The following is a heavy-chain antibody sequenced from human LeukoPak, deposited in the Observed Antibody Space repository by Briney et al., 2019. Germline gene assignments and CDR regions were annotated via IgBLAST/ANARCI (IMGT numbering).Heavy chain of an antibody. CDR1: GGSFSNFF. V-gene: IGHV4-4*07. Sequence: KTSETLSLTCSVSGGSFSNFFWSWIRQPAGKGLEWIGRMYIGGTSNYNPSLKSRVNMSLDTSKNQFSLKLSSVTAADTAVYYCARDFADYYDSSGYSTFGYWGQGTLVTASS. J-gene: IGHJ4*02. CDR2: MYIGGTS. D-gene: IGHD3-22*01. CDR3: ARDFADYYDSSGYSTFGY.